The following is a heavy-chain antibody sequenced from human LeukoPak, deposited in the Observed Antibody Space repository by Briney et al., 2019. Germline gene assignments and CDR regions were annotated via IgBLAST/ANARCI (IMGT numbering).Heavy chain of an antibody. Sequence: PGGSLRLSCAASGFTFSIYWMSWVRQAPGKGLEWVANMKQDGSEKYYVDSVKGRFTISRDNAKSSLYLQMNSLRAEDTAVYYCARVSYYYGSGSYYNPWYFDYWGQGTLVTASS. CDR2: MKQDGSEK. D-gene: IGHD3-10*01. CDR3: ARVSYYYGSGSYYNPWYFDY. V-gene: IGHV3-7*01. CDR1: GFTFSIYW. J-gene: IGHJ4*02.